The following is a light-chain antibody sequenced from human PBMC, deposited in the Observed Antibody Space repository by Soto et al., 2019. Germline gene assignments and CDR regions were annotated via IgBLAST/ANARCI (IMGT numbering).Light chain of an antibody. CDR1: NIGGKS. V-gene: IGLV3-21*01. CDR3: HVWEPTSDHVV. CDR2: YDT. Sequence: SYELTQPPSVSVAPGKTARITCGGDNIGGKSVHWYQQKPGQAPVVVIYYDTDRPSGIPERFAGSNSGNTATLTISRGEARAGADSSCHVWEPTSDHVVFGGGTKLTVL. J-gene: IGLJ3*02.